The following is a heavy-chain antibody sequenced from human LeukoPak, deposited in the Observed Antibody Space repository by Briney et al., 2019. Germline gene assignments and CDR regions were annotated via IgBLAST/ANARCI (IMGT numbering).Heavy chain of an antibody. CDR2: IYTSGST. J-gene: IGHJ3*02. D-gene: IGHD2-21*01. CDR1: GGSISSGSYY. V-gene: IGHV4-61*02. CDR3: ARGLWPSYAFDI. Sequence: SETLSLTCTVSGGSISSGSYYWSWIRQPAGKGLEWIGRIYTSGSTDYNPSLKSRVTISVDTSKNQFSLKLSSVTAADTAVYYCARGLWPSYAFDIWGQGTMVTVSS.